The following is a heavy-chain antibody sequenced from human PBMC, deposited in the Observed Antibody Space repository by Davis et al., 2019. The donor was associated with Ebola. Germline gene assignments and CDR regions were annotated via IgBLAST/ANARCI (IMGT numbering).Heavy chain of an antibody. V-gene: IGHV4-39*07. D-gene: IGHD3-10*01. CDR1: GGSISSSSYY. Sequence: SETLSLTCTVSGGSISSSSYYWGWIRQPPGKGLEWIGSIYYSGSTYYNPSLKSRVTISVDTSKNQFSLKLSSVTAADTAVYYCARGRAYYGSGSYQYYYYYYGMDVWGQGTTVTVSS. J-gene: IGHJ6*02. CDR3: ARGRAYYGSGSYQYYYYYYGMDV. CDR2: IYYSGST.